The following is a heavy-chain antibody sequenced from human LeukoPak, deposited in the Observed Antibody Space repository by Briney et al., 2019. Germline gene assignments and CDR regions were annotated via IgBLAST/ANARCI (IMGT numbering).Heavy chain of an antibody. V-gene: IGHV3-33*01. CDR3: ARSIGIAVAGTAFDY. CDR1: GFTFSSYG. D-gene: IGHD6-19*01. Sequence: GGSLRLSCAASGFTFSSYGMPWVRQAPGKGLEWVAVIWYDGSNKYYADSVKGRFTISRDNSKNTLYLQMNSLRAEDTAVYYCARSIGIAVAGTAFDYWGQGTLVTVSS. J-gene: IGHJ4*02. CDR2: IWYDGSNK.